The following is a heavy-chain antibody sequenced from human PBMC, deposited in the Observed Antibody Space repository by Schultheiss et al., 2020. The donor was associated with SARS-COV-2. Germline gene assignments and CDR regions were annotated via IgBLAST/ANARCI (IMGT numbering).Heavy chain of an antibody. CDR1: GFTFSSSV. Sequence: GGSLRLSCAASGFTFSSSVMNWVRQAPGKGLEWVSAIRDNDDNTYYADSAKGRFTISRDNSKNTLYLQMNSLRAEDTAVYYCARDRLGIAVAAARFDYWGQGTLVTVSS. V-gene: IGHV3-23*01. CDR3: ARDRLGIAVAAARFDY. J-gene: IGHJ4*02. CDR2: IRDNDDNT. D-gene: IGHD2-2*01.